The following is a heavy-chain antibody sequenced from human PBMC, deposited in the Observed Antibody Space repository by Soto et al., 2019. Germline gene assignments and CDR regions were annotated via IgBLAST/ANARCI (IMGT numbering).Heavy chain of an antibody. CDR1: RYTFTSYG. D-gene: IGHD1-26*01. Sequence: ASVKVSCKASRYTFTSYGLSWVRQAPRQGLEWMGWISAYNDNTNYAQKLHGRVTMTTDTSTSTAYMELRSLRSDDTAVYYCARGMGAIPIFDYWGQVTLVTVSS. J-gene: IGHJ4*02. CDR3: ARGMGAIPIFDY. V-gene: IGHV1-18*04. CDR2: ISAYNDNT.